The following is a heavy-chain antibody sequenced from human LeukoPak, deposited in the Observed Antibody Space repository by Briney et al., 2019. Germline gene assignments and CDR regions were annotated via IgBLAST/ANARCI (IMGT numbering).Heavy chain of an antibody. CDR3: ASHYYDSSGYYQEYFQH. Sequence: SETLSLTCTVSGASISSGGYYWSWIRQHPGKGLECIGYIYYSGSTYYNPSLKSRITISVDTSKNQFSLKLSSVTAADTAVYYCASHYYDSSGYYQEYFQHWGQGTLVTVSS. D-gene: IGHD3-22*01. CDR2: IYYSGST. V-gene: IGHV4-31*03. J-gene: IGHJ1*01. CDR1: GASISSGGYY.